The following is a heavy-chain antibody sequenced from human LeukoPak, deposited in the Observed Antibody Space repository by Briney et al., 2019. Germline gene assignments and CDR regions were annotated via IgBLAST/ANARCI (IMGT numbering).Heavy chain of an antibody. J-gene: IGHJ4*02. CDR2: IYWDDDK. V-gene: IGHV2-5*02. Sequence: WLALIYWDDDKRYSPSLKSRLTITKDTSKNQVVLTMTNMDPVDTATYYCAHIAAAGISNYWGQGTLVTVSS. CDR3: AHIAAAGISNY. D-gene: IGHD6-13*01.